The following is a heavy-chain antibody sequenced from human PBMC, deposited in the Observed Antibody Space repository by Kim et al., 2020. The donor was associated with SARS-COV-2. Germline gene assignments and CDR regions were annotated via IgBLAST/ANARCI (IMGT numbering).Heavy chain of an antibody. Sequence: GGSLRLSCTASGFIFGDYAMSWVRQAPGKGLEWVAFIRSKAYGGTTEYAASVKGRFTISRDDSKSIAYLQMNSLKTEDTAVYYCTRMEGFGEVSPQNYYGMDVWGQGTTVTVSS. CDR3: TRMEGFGEVSPQNYYGMDV. CDR1: GFIFGDYA. CDR2: IRSKAYGGTT. V-gene: IGHV3-49*04. J-gene: IGHJ6*02. D-gene: IGHD3-10*01.